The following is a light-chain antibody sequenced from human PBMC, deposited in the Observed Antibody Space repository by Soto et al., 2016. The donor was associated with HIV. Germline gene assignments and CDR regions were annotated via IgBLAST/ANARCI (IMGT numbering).Light chain of an antibody. CDR3: QVWDSSSDHVI. V-gene: IGLV3-21*03. Sequence: SYELTQPPSVSVAPGKTARITCGGNNIGSKSVHWCQQKPGQAPVLVVYDDTDRPSGIPERFSGFNSGKTATLTISRVEAGDEADYYCQVWDSSSDHVIFGEGTKLTVL. CDR1: NIGSKS. J-gene: IGLJ2*01. CDR2: DDT.